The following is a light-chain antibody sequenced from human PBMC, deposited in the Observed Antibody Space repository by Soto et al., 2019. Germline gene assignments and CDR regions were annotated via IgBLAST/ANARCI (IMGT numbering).Light chain of an antibody. Sequence: EIVMTQSPDTLSVSQGERATLSCSASHSVSGNLAWYQQRPGQAPRLLIHDTYTRATGIPARFSASGSGTEFTLTISSLEPEEFAVYYCHQRPYWPPITFGQGTRLEI. CDR2: DTY. J-gene: IGKJ5*01. V-gene: IGKV3-15*01. CDR1: HSVSGN. CDR3: HQRPYWPPIT.